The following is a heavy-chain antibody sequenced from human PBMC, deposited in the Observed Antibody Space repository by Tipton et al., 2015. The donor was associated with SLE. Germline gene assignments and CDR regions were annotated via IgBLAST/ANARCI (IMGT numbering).Heavy chain of an antibody. J-gene: IGHJ4*02. D-gene: IGHD5-24*01. Sequence: TLSLTCTVSGYSISSGFYWQWIRQAPGKGLEWIGSIYRTGNTFYNSSLNSRVTISQDTSRNQFSLKLTSVTAADTAVYFCARMRNGFYSDYDFWGQGTLITVSP. CDR1: GYSISSGFY. V-gene: IGHV4-38-2*02. CDR2: IYRTGNT. CDR3: ARMRNGFYSDYDF.